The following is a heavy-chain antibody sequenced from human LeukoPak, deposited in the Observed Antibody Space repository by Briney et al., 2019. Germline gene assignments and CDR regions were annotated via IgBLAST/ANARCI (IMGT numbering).Heavy chain of an antibody. D-gene: IGHD3-10*01. CDR3: ARHGGDYYGSGSYYYFDY. J-gene: IGHJ4*02. Sequence: SSETLSLTCAVYGGSFSGYNWSWIRQPPGKGLEWIVEINHSGSTNYNPSLKSRVTISVDTSKNQFSLKLSSVTAADTAVYYCARHGGDYYGSGSYYYFDYWGQGTLVTVSS. CDR1: GGSFSGYN. V-gene: IGHV4-34*01. CDR2: INHSGST.